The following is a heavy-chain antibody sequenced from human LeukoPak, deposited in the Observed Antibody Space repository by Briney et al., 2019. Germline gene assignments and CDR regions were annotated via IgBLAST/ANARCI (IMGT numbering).Heavy chain of an antibody. CDR3: AKDFSGYQRDYYYYMDV. CDR2: IRYDGSNK. J-gene: IGHJ6*03. CDR1: GFTFSSYG. Sequence: PGGSLRLSCAASGFTFSSYGMHWVRQAPGKGLEWVAFIRYDGSNKYYADSVKGRFTISRDNSKNTLYLQVNSLRAEDTAVYYCAKDFSGYQRDYYYYMDVWGKGTTVTISS. D-gene: IGHD3-22*01. V-gene: IGHV3-30*02.